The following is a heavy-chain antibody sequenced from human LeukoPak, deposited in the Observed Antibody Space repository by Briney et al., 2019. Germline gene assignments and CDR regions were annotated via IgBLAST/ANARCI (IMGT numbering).Heavy chain of an antibody. V-gene: IGHV3-74*01. CDR2: INTDGSNT. J-gene: IGHJ5*02. CDR1: GFTFSSYW. Sequence: GGSLRLSCAASGFTFSSYWMHWVRQAPGKGLAWVSRINTDGSNTRYADSVKGRFTISRDNAKNTLYLQMNSLRAEDTAVYYCARGPPLFDPWGQGTLVTVSS. CDR3: ARGPPLFDP.